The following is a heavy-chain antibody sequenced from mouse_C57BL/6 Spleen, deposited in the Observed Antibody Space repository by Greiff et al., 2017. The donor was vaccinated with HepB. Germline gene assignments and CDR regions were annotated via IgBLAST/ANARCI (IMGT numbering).Heavy chain of an antibody. J-gene: IGHJ4*01. Sequence: VQLQQPGAELVRPGTSVKLSCKASGYTFTSYWMHWVKQRPGQGLEWIGVIDPSDSYTNYNQKFKGKATLTVDTSSSSAYMQLSSLTSEDSAVYYCASLYYGSTSDVDYWGQGTSVTVSS. CDR2: IDPSDSYT. V-gene: IGHV1-59*01. CDR3: ASLYYGSTSDVDY. CDR1: GYTFTSYW. D-gene: IGHD1-1*01.